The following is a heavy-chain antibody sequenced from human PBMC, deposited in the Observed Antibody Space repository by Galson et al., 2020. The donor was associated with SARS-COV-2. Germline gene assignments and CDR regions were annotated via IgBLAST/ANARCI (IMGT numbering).Heavy chain of an antibody. CDR1: GGSINIYY. CDR3: ARLPVVRGVDY. Sequence: SETLSLTCTVSGGSINIYYWSWIRQPPGKGLEWIGYLYYGGKTNYTPSLKSRVTISVDTSKSQFSLTLSAVTAADTAMYYCARLPVVRGVDYWGQGIPVTVSS. J-gene: IGHJ4*02. V-gene: IGHV4-59*01. CDR2: LYYGGKT. D-gene: IGHD3-10*01.